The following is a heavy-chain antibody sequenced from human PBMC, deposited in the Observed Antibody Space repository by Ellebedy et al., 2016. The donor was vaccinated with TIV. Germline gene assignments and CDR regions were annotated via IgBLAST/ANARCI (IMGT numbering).Heavy chain of an antibody. CDR2: ISYDGSNE. D-gene: IGHD3-22*01. V-gene: IGHV3-30*18. CDR3: AKEGRRNYDTSGYPYYFEY. Sequence: GGSLRLXCAASGFTFSNYAIHWVRQAPGKGLEWVAVISYDGSNEYYADSVKGRFTISRDNSKNTVYLQMNSLRAEDTAVYYCAKEGRRNYDTSGYPYYFEYWGQGILVTVSS. J-gene: IGHJ4*02. CDR1: GFTFSNYA.